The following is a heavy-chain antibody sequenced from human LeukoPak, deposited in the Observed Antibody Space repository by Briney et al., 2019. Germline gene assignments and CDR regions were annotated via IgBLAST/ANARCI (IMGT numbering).Heavy chain of an antibody. CDR2: ISYDGSNK. J-gene: IGHJ4*02. D-gene: IGHD6-19*01. CDR3: ARGAGYSSGCPGGY. V-gene: IGHV3-30*04. Sequence: GRSLRLSCAASGFTFSSYAMHWVRQAPGKGLEWVAVISYDGSNKYYADSVKGRFTISRDNSKNTLYLQMNSLRAEDTAVYYCARGAGYSSGCPGGYWGQGILVTVSS. CDR1: GFTFSSYA.